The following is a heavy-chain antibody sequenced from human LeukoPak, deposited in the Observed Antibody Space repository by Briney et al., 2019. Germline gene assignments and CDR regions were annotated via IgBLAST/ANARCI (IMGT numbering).Heavy chain of an antibody. CDR3: AGYDFGSVYSFDS. CDR2: IYYSGST. J-gene: IGHJ4*02. CDR1: GGSISSYY. D-gene: IGHD3-3*01. Sequence: SETLSLTCTVSGGSISSYYWSWIRQPPGKGLEWIGYIYYSGSTNYNPSLKSRVTISVDTSKNQFSLKLSSVTAADTAVYYCAGYDFGSVYSFDSWGQGTLSPSPQ. V-gene: IGHV4-59*08.